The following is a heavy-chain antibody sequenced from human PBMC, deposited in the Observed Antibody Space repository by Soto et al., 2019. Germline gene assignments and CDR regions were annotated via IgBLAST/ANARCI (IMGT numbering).Heavy chain of an antibody. CDR3: ARGAVGYCTNGVCYTSDYYYGMDV. CDR1: GGSISSGDYY. J-gene: IGHJ6*02. Sequence: PSETLSLTCTVSGGSISSGDYYWSWIRQPPGKGLEWIGYIYYSGSTYYNPSLKSRVTISVDTSKNQFSLKLSSVTAADTAVYYCARGAVGYCTNGVCYTSDYYYGMDVWGQGTTVTVS. V-gene: IGHV4-30-4*01. CDR2: IYYSGST. D-gene: IGHD2-8*01.